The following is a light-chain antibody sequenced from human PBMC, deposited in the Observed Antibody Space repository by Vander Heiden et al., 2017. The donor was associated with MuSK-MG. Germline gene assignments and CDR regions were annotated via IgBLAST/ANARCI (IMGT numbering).Light chain of an antibody. CDR2: RNN. V-gene: IGLV1-44*01. Sequence: QSVLTQPPSASGTPGQRVTISCSGSSSNIGRNPVNWYQQLPGTAPKLLIYRNNQRPSGVPDRFSGSKSGTSAALAIRDLQSEDEADYYCASWDDSLNGHVVFGGGTKLTVL. CDR1: SSNIGRNP. J-gene: IGLJ2*01. CDR3: ASWDDSLNGHVV.